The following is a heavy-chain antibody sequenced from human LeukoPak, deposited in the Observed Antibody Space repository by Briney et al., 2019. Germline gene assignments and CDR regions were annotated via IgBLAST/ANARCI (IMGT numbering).Heavy chain of an antibody. D-gene: IGHD2-2*01. J-gene: IGHJ4*02. CDR1: GFTFSSYG. V-gene: IGHV3-30*03. CDR3: ATPGQAYYFDY. CDR2: ISNDGSNK. Sequence: GGSLRLSCAASGFTFSSYGMHWVRQAPGKRLEWVAVISNDGSNKYYADSVKGRFTISRDNSKNTLYLQMNGLRAEDTAVYYCATPGQAYYFDYWGQGTLVTVSS.